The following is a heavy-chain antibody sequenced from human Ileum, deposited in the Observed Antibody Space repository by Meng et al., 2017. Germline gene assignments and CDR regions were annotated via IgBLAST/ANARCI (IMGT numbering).Heavy chain of an antibody. CDR3: VRDWHGDSERSCDY. CDR2: ILGDGSAE. J-gene: IGHJ4*02. CDR1: GFTLRNYE. D-gene: IGHD3-10*01. Sequence: GGLLRPSCAASGFTLRNYEMSWVRQAPGKGREWVAKILGDGSAEYYVDSVKDRFTISGDNDLNSLYLQMDSLRVEDTAVYYCVRDWHGDSERSCDYWGQGTLVTVSS. V-gene: IGHV3-7*01.